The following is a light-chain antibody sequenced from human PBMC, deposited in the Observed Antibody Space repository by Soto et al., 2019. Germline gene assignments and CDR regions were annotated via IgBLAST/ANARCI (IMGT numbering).Light chain of an antibody. CDR3: PSYDSRLSGSV. CDR2: GDT. CDR1: NSSIGTDYA. Sequence: QSGLTQPPSGSGSPGQRFTISGTVSNSSIGTDYAVHCYQQLPGTAPKLLLPGDTSRPSGVPDRFSGSTSGASASLAITDPQAEDEADYYRPSYDSRLSGSVFGTGTKVTVL. J-gene: IGLJ1*01. V-gene: IGLV1-40*01.